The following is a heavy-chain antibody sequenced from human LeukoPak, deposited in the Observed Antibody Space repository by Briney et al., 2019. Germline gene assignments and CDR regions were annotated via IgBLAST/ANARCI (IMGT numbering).Heavy chain of an antibody. Sequence: GGSLRLSCAASGFTFSDYYMSWIRQAPGKGLEWVSCISSSSSYTNYADSVKGRFTISRDNAKNSLYQQMNSLRAEDTAVYYCVREGRATRYAFDIWGQGTMVTVSS. CDR2: ISSSSSYT. J-gene: IGHJ3*02. CDR3: VREGRATRYAFDI. CDR1: GFTFSDYY. D-gene: IGHD1-26*01. V-gene: IGHV3-11*05.